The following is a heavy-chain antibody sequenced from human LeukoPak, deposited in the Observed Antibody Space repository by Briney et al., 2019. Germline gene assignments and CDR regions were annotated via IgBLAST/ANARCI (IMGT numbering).Heavy chain of an antibody. V-gene: IGHV3-23*01. CDR1: GFTFSSYA. J-gene: IGHJ4*02. CDR2: ISGSGGST. D-gene: IGHD2-2*01. CDR3: AKDLHTSHCCLPFDY. Sequence: GSLRLSCAASGFTFSSYAMSWVRQAPGMGLEWVSSISGSGGSTYYADSVKGRFTISRDNSKNTLSLQMNSLRAEDTAVYYCAKDLHTSHCCLPFDYWGQGTLVTVSS.